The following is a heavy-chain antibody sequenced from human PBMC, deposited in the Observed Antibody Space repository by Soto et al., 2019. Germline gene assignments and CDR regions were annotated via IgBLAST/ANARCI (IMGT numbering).Heavy chain of an antibody. CDR3: AKDYGDYVGYLDY. CDR2: ISGIGGST. D-gene: IGHD4-17*01. Sequence: EVQLLVSGGGLVQPGGSLRLSCAASGFTFSIYAMSWVRQAPGKGLEWVAAISGIGGSTYYADSVKGRFTISRDNSKNTLYLQMNSLRAEDTAVYYCAKDYGDYVGYLDYWGQGTLVTVSS. J-gene: IGHJ4*02. CDR1: GFTFSIYA. V-gene: IGHV3-23*01.